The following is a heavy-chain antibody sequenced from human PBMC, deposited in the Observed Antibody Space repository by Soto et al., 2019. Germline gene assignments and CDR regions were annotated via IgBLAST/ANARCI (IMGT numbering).Heavy chain of an antibody. J-gene: IGHJ4*02. CDR2: ISYDGNNK. CDR3: VIYGVSTPEYTPYYGNGFDY. Sequence: GGSLRLSCAASGFTYSTYTMHWVRQAPGKGLEWVAVISYDGNNKFYADSVKGRFTISRDSTKQTLYLQMNSLRPDDTAMYYCVIYGVSTPEYTPYYGNGFDYWGQGALVTVSS. CDR1: GFTYSTYT. V-gene: IGHV3-30-3*01. D-gene: IGHD1-20*01.